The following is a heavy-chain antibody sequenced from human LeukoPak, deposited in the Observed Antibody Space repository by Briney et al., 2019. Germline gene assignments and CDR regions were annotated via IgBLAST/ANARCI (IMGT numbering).Heavy chain of an antibody. Sequence: PGGSLRLSCAASGFTFSSYATSWVRQAPGKGLEWVSAISGSGGSTYYAGSVKGRFTISRDNSKNTLYLQMNSLTAEDTAVYYCARVIAAAGIDYFDYWGQGTLVTVPS. CDR3: ARVIAAAGIDYFDY. J-gene: IGHJ4*02. CDR1: GFTFSSYA. V-gene: IGHV3-23*01. CDR2: ISGSGGST. D-gene: IGHD6-13*01.